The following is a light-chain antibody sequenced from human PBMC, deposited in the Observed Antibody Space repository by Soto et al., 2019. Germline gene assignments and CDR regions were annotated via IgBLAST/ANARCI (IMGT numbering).Light chain of an antibody. J-gene: IGKJ2*01. CDR1: QSLLYISNNRNY. Sequence: DIVMTQSPDSLAVSLGERATINCKSSQSLLYISNNRNYLAWYQQKPGQPPKMLIYWASTRESGVPDRFSGSGSDTDFTHTISSLQAEDVAVYYCQQYYSTPLTFGQGTKLEIK. V-gene: IGKV4-1*01. CDR3: QQYYSTPLT. CDR2: WAS.